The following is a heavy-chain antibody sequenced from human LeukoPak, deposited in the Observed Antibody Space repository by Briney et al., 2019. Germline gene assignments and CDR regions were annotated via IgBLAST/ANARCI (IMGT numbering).Heavy chain of an antibody. D-gene: IGHD3-22*01. CDR2: ISGSGGST. CDR1: GFTFSSYA. CDR3: AKGSTYYYDSSGPEGDY. J-gene: IGHJ4*02. V-gene: IGHV3-23*01. Sequence: GGSLRLSCAASGFTFSSYAMTWVRQAPGKGLEWVSAISGSGGSTYYAASVKGRFTISRDNSKNTLYLQMNSLRAEDTAVYYCAKGSTYYYDSSGPEGDYWGQGTLVTVSS.